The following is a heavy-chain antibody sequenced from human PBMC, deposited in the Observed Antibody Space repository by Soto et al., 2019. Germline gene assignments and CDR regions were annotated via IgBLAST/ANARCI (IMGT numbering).Heavy chain of an antibody. V-gene: IGHV3-23*01. CDR1: GFNFKNYA. CDR3: ARGHGTYYYDSSGYRDAFDI. CDR2: VYNSGDIT. D-gene: IGHD3-22*01. J-gene: IGHJ3*02. Sequence: PGGSLRLSCAASGFNFKNYAMTWVRQAPGKGLEWVSTVYNSGDITHYADSVKGRFTISRDNAKNSLYLQMNSLRAEDTALYYCARGHGTYYYDSSGYRDAFDIWGQGTMVTVSS.